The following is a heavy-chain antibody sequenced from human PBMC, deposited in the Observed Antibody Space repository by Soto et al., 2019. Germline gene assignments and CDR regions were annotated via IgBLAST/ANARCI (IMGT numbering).Heavy chain of an antibody. V-gene: IGHV1-18*04. CDR1: GYTFSSYG. CDR3: ARARRWVLTGYWEFDY. J-gene: IGHJ4*02. CDR2: INPYNGHT. Sequence: GASVKVSCKASGYTFSSYGINWVRQAPGQGLEWIGWINPYNGHTNYAQEFQDRVTMTTDTSTTTAYMELRGLRSDDTAVYYCARARRWVLTGYWEFDYWGQGTLVTVSS. D-gene: IGHD3-9*01.